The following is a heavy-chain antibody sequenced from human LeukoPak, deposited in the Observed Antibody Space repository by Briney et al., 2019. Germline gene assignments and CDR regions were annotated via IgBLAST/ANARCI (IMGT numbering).Heavy chain of an antibody. V-gene: IGHV1-18*01. J-gene: IGHJ1*01. Sequence: ASVKVSCKASGYTLISYAISWVRQAPGQGLEWMGWITAYNGYTTYAQKLQGRVTMTTDTSTNTAYMELRSLKSDDTAVYYCARGDCSGGSCYPPEYLQHWGQGTLVTVSS. D-gene: IGHD2-15*01. CDR3: ARGDCSGGSCYPPEYLQH. CDR2: ITAYNGYT. CDR1: GYTLISYA.